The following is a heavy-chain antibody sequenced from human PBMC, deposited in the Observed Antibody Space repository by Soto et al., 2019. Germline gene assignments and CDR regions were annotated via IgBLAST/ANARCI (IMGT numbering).Heavy chain of an antibody. CDR2: ISSSSSYI. D-gene: IGHD3-22*01. Sequence: GGPLRLSCAASGFSFSSHSMNWVRQAPGKGLERVSSISSSSSYIYYADSVKGRFTISRDNANISLYLQMNSLRAEDMAVYYCASHPRDSSGYWYYFDYWGRGTLVTVSS. V-gene: IGHV3-21*01. CDR3: ASHPRDSSGYWYYFDY. J-gene: IGHJ4*02. CDR1: GFSFSSHS.